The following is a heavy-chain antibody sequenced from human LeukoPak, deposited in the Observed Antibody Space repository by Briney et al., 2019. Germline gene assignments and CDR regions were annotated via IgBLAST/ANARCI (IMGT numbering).Heavy chain of an antibody. CDR2: ISWNSGSI. CDR1: GFTFSSYA. CDR3: AKDYGYCSSTSCYSGEPYYYYYGMDV. V-gene: IGHV3-9*01. D-gene: IGHD2-2*03. J-gene: IGHJ6*02. Sequence: GGSLRLSCAASGFTFSSYAMHWVRQAPGKGLEWVSGISWNSGSIGYADSVKGRFTISRDNAKNSLYLQMNSLRAEDTALYYCAKDYGYCSSTSCYSGEPYYYYYGMDVWGQGTTVTVSS.